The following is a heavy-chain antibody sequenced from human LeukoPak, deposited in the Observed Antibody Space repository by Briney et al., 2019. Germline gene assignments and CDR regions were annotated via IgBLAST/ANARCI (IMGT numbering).Heavy chain of an antibody. CDR2: IKQDGSQN. V-gene: IGHV3-7*01. CDR3: AIEGSGRSLDP. Sequence: PGGSLRLSCAASGFTFSSYEMNWVRQAPGKGLEWVANIKQDGSQNYYVDSVKGRFTISRDTARNSLHLQINSLRAEDTAMYYCAIEGSGRSLDPWGQGTLVTVSS. CDR1: GFTFSSYE. D-gene: IGHD3-3*01. J-gene: IGHJ5*02.